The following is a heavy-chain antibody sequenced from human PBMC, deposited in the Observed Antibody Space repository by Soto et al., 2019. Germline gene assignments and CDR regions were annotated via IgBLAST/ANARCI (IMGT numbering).Heavy chain of an antibody. CDR1: CGSIISGGYS. Sequence: SETLSLTCAVSCGSIISGGYSWSWIRQPPGKGLEWIGYIYHSGSTYYNPSLKSRVTISVDRSKNQFSLKPSSVTAADTAVYYCARGSYSDYRHFDYWGQGTLVTVSS. V-gene: IGHV4-30-2*01. D-gene: IGHD5-12*01. CDR2: IYHSGST. CDR3: ARGSYSDYRHFDY. J-gene: IGHJ4*02.